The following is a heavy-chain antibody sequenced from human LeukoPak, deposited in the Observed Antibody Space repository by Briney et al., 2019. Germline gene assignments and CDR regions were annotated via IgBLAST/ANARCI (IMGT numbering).Heavy chain of an antibody. Sequence: GASVKVSCKASGGTFSSYAISWVRQAPGQGLEWMGGIIPIFGTANYAQKFQGRVTITTDESTSTAYMELSSLRSEDTAVYYCARDYCTNGVCYAVWGQGTLVTASS. CDR3: ARDYCTNGVCYAV. CDR1: GGTFSSYA. J-gene: IGHJ4*02. V-gene: IGHV1-69*05. CDR2: IIPIFGTA. D-gene: IGHD2-8*01.